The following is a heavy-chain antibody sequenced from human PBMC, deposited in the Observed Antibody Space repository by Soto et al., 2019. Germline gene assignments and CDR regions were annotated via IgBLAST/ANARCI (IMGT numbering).Heavy chain of an antibody. Sequence: SETLSLTCTVSGGSISSGDYYWSWIRQPPGKGLEWIGYIYYSGSTHYNPSLKSRVTMSVDTSKNQFSLKLTSVTAADTAVYYCARGGTYYYDSSALAAFDIWGQGTMVTVSS. D-gene: IGHD3-22*01. J-gene: IGHJ3*02. CDR1: GGSISSGDYY. CDR2: IYYSGST. V-gene: IGHV4-30-4*01. CDR3: ARGGTYYYDSSALAAFDI.